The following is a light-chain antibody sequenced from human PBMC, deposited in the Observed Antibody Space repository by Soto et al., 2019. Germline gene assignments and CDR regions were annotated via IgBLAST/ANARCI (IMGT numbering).Light chain of an antibody. CDR3: SSYTSSSTPQWV. CDR1: SSDVGGYNY. CDR2: DVS. J-gene: IGLJ3*02. Sequence: QPASVSGSHGQSITISCTGTSSDVGGYNYVSWYQQHPGKAPKLMIYDVSNRPSGVSNRFSGSKSGNTASLTISGLQAEDEADYYCSSYTSSSTPQWVFGGGTKLTVL. V-gene: IGLV2-14*01.